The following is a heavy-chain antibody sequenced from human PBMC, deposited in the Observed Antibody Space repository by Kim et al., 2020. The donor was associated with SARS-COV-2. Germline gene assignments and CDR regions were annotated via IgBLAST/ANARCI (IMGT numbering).Heavy chain of an antibody. V-gene: IGHV1-3*01. J-gene: IGHJ4*02. Sequence: ASVKVSCKASGYTFTSYAMHWVRQAPGQRLEWMGWINAGNGNTKYSQKFQGRVTITRDTSASTAYMELSSLRSEDTAVYYCARGRLWFGESPTDYWGQGTLVTVSS. CDR2: INAGNGNT. CDR1: GYTFTSYA. CDR3: ARGRLWFGESPTDY. D-gene: IGHD3-10*01.